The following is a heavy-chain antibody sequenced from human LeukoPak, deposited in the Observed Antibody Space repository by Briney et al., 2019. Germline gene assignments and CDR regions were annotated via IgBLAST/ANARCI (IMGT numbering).Heavy chain of an antibody. J-gene: IGHJ4*02. CDR1: GGSISSYY. V-gene: IGHV4-59*01. CDR3: AGGGYCSRASCFAPLFDF. CDR2: IYYSGST. D-gene: IGHD2-2*01. Sequence: KPSETLSLTCTVSGGSISSYYWSWIRQPPGKGLEWIGYIYYSGSTNYNPSLKSRVTISVDTSKSQFSLKLNSVTAADTAVYYCAGGGYCSRASCFAPLFDFWGQGALVTVSS.